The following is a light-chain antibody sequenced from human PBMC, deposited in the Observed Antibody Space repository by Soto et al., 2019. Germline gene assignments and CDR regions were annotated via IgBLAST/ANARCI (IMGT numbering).Light chain of an antibody. V-gene: IGKV3D-15*01. J-gene: IGKJ4*01. CDR1: QSVSSSY. CDR2: DIF. Sequence: EIVLTQSPGTLSLSPGEIATLSFSASQSVSSSYLAWYQQKPGQAPRLVIYDIFTRATGVPTRISGSGSGTEFTLTISSLQSEDFAVYYCQQYNSWPLTFGGGTKVDI. CDR3: QQYNSWPLT.